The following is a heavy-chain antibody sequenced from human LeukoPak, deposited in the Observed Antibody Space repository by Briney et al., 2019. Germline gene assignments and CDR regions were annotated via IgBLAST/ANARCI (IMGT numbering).Heavy chain of an antibody. CDR3: AKDRDYDILTGSFDS. CDR2: INSDGSST. CDR1: GFTFSSYW. V-gene: IGHV3-74*01. Sequence: HTGGSLRLSCAASGFTFSSYWMHWVRQAPGKGLVWVSRINSDGSSTSYADSVKGRFTISRDNAKNTLYLQMNSLRAEDTAVYYCAKDRDYDILTGSFDSWGQGTLVTVSS. J-gene: IGHJ4*02. D-gene: IGHD3-9*01.